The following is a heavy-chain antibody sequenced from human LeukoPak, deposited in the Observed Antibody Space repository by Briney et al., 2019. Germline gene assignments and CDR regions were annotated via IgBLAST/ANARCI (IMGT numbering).Heavy chain of an antibody. J-gene: IGHJ6*02. CDR2: ISSSGDSV. CDR1: GLSFSASE. D-gene: IGHD3-9*01. CDR3: GAKRFFDWGGEGMDV. V-gene: IGHV3-48*03. Sequence: GGSLRLSCAASGLSFSASEMNWVRQAPGKALEWVSYISSSGDSVYYAESVKGRFTISRDNAKNSFFLQMNSLRADTTSVYYFGAKRFFDWGGEGMDVWGQGTTVIVSS.